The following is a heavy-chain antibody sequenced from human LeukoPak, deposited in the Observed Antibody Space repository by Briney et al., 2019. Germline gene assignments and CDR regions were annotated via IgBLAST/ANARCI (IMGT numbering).Heavy chain of an antibody. V-gene: IGHV3-64*01. Sequence: GGSLRLSCAASGFTFSSYAMHWVRQAPGKGLEYVSAISSNGGSTYYANSVKGRFTISRDNSKNTLYLQMGSLRAEDMAVYYCARDIAAESLDPYFQHWGQGTLVTVSS. CDR2: ISSNGGST. D-gene: IGHD6-25*01. CDR3: ARDIAAESLDPYFQH. J-gene: IGHJ1*01. CDR1: GFTFSSYA.